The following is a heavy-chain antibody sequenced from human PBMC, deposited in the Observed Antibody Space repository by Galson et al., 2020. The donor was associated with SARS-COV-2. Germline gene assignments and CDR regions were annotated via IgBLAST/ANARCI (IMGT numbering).Heavy chain of an antibody. D-gene: IGHD4-17*01. CDR1: GFSFSSYA. CDR2: ISYDGSNK. J-gene: IGHJ4*02. Sequence: GGSLRLSCAASGFSFSSYAVHWVRQAPGKGLEWVAIISYDGSNKYFTDSVKGRFTISRDNSKNTLYLQMNSLRGEDTAMYYCARDGPTRYGGYLNSWGQGTLVTVSS. CDR3: ARDGPTRYGGYLNS. V-gene: IGHV3-30*04.